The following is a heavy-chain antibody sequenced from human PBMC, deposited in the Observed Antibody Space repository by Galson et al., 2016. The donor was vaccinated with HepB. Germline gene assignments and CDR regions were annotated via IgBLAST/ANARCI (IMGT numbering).Heavy chain of an antibody. D-gene: IGHD1-26*01. CDR2: INPSGGNT. Sequence: VKVSCKASGSTFTSYYMHWVRQAPGQGLEWMGIINPSGGNTNYAQKFQGRVTMTRDTSTVYMELSGLKSEDTAVYYCARASVGYGMDVWGQGTTVTVSS. CDR3: ARASVGYGMDV. J-gene: IGHJ6*02. CDR1: GSTFTSYY. V-gene: IGHV1-46*01.